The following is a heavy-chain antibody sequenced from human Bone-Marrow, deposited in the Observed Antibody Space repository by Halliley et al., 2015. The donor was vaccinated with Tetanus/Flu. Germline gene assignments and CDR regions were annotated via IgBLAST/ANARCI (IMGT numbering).Heavy chain of an antibody. Sequence: CAASGLTVTANYMTWVRQAPGKGLEWVSIILTGGDTHYADSVKGRFTVSRDNSKNTVYLQMNSLRAEDTAIYYCVRDLGQPLAGVGDDPEVWGQGTTVTVSS. CDR1: GLTVTANY. CDR2: ILTGGDT. D-gene: IGHD6-13*01. CDR3: VRDLGQPLAGVGDDPEV. V-gene: IGHV3-53*01. J-gene: IGHJ6*02.